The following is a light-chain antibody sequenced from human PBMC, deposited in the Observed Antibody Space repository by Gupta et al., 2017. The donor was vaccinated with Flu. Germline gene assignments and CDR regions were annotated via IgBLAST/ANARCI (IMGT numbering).Light chain of an antibody. V-gene: IGKV3-15*01. J-gene: IGKJ2*01. CDR3: QLYNDWPPYP. Sequence: EIVMTQTPATLSVSPGETATRSCRASQSVRSNLAWFQQKPGQAPRLLMYGASTRAAGVPARFSSSGSGTEFILTISSLQSEDVAVYFCQLYNDWPPYPFGQGTKLEIK. CDR1: QSVRSN. CDR2: GAS.